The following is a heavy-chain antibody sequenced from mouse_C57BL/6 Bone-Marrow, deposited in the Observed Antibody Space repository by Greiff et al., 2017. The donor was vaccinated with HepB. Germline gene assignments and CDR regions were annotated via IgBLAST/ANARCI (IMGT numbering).Heavy chain of an antibody. CDR2: INYDGSST. J-gene: IGHJ4*01. D-gene: IGHD4-1*01. CDR3: ARDHTGKDAMDY. CDR1: GFTFSDYY. V-gene: IGHV5-16*01. Sequence: EVKLMESEGGLVQPGSSMKLSCTASGFTFSDYYMAWVRQVPEKGLEWVANINYDGSSTYYLDSLKSRFIISRDNAKNILYLQMSSLKSEDTATYYCARDHTGKDAMDYWGQGTSVTVSS.